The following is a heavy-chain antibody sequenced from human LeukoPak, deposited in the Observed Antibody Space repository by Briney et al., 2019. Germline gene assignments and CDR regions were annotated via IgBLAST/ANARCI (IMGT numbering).Heavy chain of an antibody. V-gene: IGHV4-30-2*01. Sequence: PSETLSLTCAVSGGSISSGSYSWSWIRQPPGKGLEWIGYIYHSGSTYYNPSLKSRVTISVDRSKNQFSLKLSSVTAADTAVYYCARASIILSAFDIWGQGTMVTVSS. D-gene: IGHD5-12*01. CDR1: GGSISSGSYS. CDR2: IYHSGST. J-gene: IGHJ3*02. CDR3: ARASIILSAFDI.